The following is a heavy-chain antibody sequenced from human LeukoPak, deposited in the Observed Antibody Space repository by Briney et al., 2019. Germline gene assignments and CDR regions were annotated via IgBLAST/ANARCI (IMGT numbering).Heavy chain of an antibody. CDR1: GGTFSSYA. V-gene: IGHV1-69*05. CDR2: IIPIFGTA. D-gene: IGHD3-10*01. J-gene: IGHJ5*02. Sequence: ASVTVSCTASGGTFSSYAISWVRQAPGQGLEWMGGIIPIFGTANYAQKFQGRVTMTRDTSTSTVYMELSSLRSEDTAVYYCARDQPVRGVGGGPNWFDPWGQGTLVTVSS. CDR3: ARDQPVRGVGGGPNWFDP.